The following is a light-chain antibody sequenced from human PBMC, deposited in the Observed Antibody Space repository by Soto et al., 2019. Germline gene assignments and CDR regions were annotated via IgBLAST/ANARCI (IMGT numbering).Light chain of an antibody. CDR3: QHAYVAPYS. Sequence: DIQMTQSPSSVSASIGDTVTITCRRSQDINVYLNWYQQKPGQVPKLLIYSASSLHSGVPARFTGSGSETDFTLTIRSLQPEDFATYYCQHAYVAPYSFGQGTKVDIK. CDR1: QDINVY. V-gene: IGKV1-39*01. J-gene: IGKJ2*03. CDR2: SAS.